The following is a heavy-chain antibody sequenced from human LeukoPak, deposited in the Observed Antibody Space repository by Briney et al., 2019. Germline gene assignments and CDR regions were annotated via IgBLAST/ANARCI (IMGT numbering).Heavy chain of an antibody. Sequence: PGGSLRFSCAASGFTFSSYAMHWVRQAPGKGLEWVAVISYDGSNKYYADSVKGRFTISRDNSKNTLYLQMNSLRAEDTAVYYCARDGYGDALHLDYWGQGTLVTVSS. V-gene: IGHV3-30-3*01. J-gene: IGHJ4*02. CDR1: GFTFSSYA. D-gene: IGHD4-17*01. CDR3: ARDGYGDALHLDY. CDR2: ISYDGSNK.